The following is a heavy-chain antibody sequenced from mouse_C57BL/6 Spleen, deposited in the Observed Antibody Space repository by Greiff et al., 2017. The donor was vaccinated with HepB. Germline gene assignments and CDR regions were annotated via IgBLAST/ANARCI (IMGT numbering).Heavy chain of an antibody. Sequence: QVQLQQPGAELVRPGSSVKLSCKASGYTFTSYWMDWVKQRPGQGLEWIGNIYPSDSETHYNQKFKDKATLTVDKSSSTAYMQLSSLTSEDSAVYYGARIGMVTTNDGGQGTTLTVAS. J-gene: IGHJ2*01. CDR3: ARIGMVTTND. V-gene: IGHV1-61*01. CDR1: GYTFTSYW. CDR2: IYPSDSET. D-gene: IGHD2-2*01.